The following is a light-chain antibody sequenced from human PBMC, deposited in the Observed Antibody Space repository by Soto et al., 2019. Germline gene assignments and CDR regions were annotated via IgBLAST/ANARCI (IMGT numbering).Light chain of an antibody. V-gene: IGLV1-40*01. CDR2: GNI. J-gene: IGLJ1*01. CDR1: SSNIGAGYD. CDR3: QSYDSSLSGYV. Sequence: QSVLTQPPSVSGAPGQRVTISCTGGSSNIGAGYDVYWYQQLPGTAPKLLIYGNINRPSGVPDRFSGSKSGTSASLAITGLKAEDEADYYCQSYDSSLSGYVFGTGTKLTVL.